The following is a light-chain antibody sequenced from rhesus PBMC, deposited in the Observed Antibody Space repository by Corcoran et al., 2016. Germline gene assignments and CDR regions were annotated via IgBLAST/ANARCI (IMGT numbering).Light chain of an antibody. CDR2: ATS. Sequence: DIQMTQSPSSLSASVGDKVTITCHASQGISSWLAWYQHKPGKAPKPLISATSSLQSGVPSRFSGSASGTDVTLTISRLQTEYFATYYCPQYDNLPFTFGPGTKLDIK. J-gene: IGKJ3*01. V-gene: IGKV1-19*01. CDR1: QGISSW. CDR3: PQYDNLPFT.